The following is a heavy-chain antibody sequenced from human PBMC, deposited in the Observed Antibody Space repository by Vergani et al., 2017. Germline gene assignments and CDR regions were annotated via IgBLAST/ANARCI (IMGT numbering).Heavy chain of an antibody. J-gene: IGHJ4*02. CDR3: ARGPSSAYYFDY. D-gene: IGHD3-22*01. CDR1: GFTFSSYA. CDR2: ISYDGSNK. V-gene: IGHV3-30-3*01. Sequence: QVQLVESGGGVVQPGRSLRLSCAASGFTFSSYAMHWVRQAPGKGLEWVAVISYDGSNKCYADSVKGRFTISRDNSKNTLYLQMNSLRAEDTAVYYCARGPSSAYYFDYWGQGTLVTVSS.